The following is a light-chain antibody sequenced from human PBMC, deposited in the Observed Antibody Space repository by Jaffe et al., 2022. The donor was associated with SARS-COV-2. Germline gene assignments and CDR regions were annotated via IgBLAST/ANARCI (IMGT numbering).Light chain of an antibody. CDR1: QDISSW. V-gene: IGKV1-12*01. J-gene: IGKJ2*01. CDR3: QQANSFPYT. CDR2: AAS. Sequence: DIQMTQSPSSVSASVGDRVTITCRASQDISSWLAWYQQSPGKAPKLLIYAASRLQRGVPSRFSGSGSGTDFILTISSLQPEDFATYYCQQANSFPYTFGQGTKLE.